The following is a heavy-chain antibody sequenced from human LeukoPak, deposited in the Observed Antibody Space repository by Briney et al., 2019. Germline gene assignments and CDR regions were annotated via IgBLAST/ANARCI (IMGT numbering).Heavy chain of an antibody. V-gene: IGHV1-2*02. CDR2: INPNSGGT. Sequence: GASVKVSCKASGYTFTDYYMHWVRQAPGQGLEWMGCINPNSGGTNYSQSFLGRVTMTRDRSISTAFMELSGLKSDDTAVYYCAKGGSYYFGSGRTDFWGQGTLVTVSS. CDR1: GYTFTDYY. D-gene: IGHD3-10*01. J-gene: IGHJ4*02. CDR3: AKGGSYYFGSGRTDF.